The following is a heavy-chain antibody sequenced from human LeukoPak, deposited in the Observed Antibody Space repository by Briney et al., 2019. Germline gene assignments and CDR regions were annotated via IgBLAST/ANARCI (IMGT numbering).Heavy chain of an antibody. J-gene: IGHJ4*02. CDR3: ARGHMTIEWPIDY. D-gene: IGHD3-3*01. Sequence: GASVKVSCKASGYTFTSYAMHWVRQAPGQRLEWMGWINAGNGNTKYSQKFQGRVTITRDTSASTAYMELSSLRSEDTAVYYCARGHMTIEWPIDYWGQGTLVTVSS. CDR1: GYTFTSYA. V-gene: IGHV1-3*01. CDR2: INAGNGNT.